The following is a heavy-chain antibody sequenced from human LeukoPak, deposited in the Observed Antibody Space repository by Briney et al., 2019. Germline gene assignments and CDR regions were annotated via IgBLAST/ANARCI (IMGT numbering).Heavy chain of an antibody. Sequence: QPGGSLRLSCAASGFTFSSYEMNWVRQAPGKGLEWVSYISSSGSTIYYADSVKGRFTISRDNAKNSLYLQMNSLRAEDTAVYYCARDREAGRTRGLFDPWGQGTLVTVSS. CDR1: GFTFSSYE. J-gene: IGHJ5*02. CDR2: ISSSGSTI. CDR3: ARDREAGRTRGLFDP. V-gene: IGHV3-48*03.